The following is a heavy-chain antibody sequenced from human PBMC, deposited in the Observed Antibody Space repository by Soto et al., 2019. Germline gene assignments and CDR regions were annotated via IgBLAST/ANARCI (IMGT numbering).Heavy chain of an antibody. Sequence: QDQLVQSGAEVKKPGSSVKVSCKASGGTFSIYTISWVRQAPGQGLEWMGRIIPILGLANYAQKFQGRVTITADKSTSTAYMELSSLRSEDTAVYYCASRYDSSDYWGQGTLVTVSS. CDR2: IIPILGLA. CDR1: GGTFSIYT. V-gene: IGHV1-69*02. CDR3: ASRYDSSDY. J-gene: IGHJ4*02. D-gene: IGHD3-22*01.